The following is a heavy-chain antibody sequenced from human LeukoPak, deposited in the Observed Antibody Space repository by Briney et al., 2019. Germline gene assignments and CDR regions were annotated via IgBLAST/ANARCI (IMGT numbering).Heavy chain of an antibody. CDR3: ARESRVLIGDGYYLDS. D-gene: IGHD3-3*01. Sequence: SETLSLTCTVSDVSISNYYWTWIRQPAGKGLEWVGRLYIGRETDYNPSLKSRVTMSVDTSNSQFSLRLTSVTAADTATYYCARESRVLIGDGYYLDSWGPGTLITVSS. J-gene: IGHJ4*02. CDR1: DVSISNYY. CDR2: LYIGRET. V-gene: IGHV4-4*07.